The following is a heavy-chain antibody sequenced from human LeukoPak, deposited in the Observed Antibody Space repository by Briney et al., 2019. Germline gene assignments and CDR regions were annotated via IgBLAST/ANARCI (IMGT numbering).Heavy chain of an antibody. CDR3: ANSASGSYLTGFDY. CDR2: ISSRGDST. Sequence: GGSLRLSCAASGFTFSSYAMNWVRQAPGKGLEWVSAISSRGDSTYYADSVKGRFTISRDNSKNTLYLQMNSLRAEDTAVYYCANSASGSYLTGFDYWGQGTLVTVSS. D-gene: IGHD1-26*01. J-gene: IGHJ4*02. V-gene: IGHV3-23*01. CDR1: GFTFSSYA.